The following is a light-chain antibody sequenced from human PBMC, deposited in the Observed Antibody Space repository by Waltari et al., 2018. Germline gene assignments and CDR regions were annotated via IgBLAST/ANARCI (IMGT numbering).Light chain of an antibody. CDR3: QAWDTTTGV. V-gene: IGLV3-1*01. CDR1: KWGDKH. Sequence: SFELTQPTSVSVSPGQTASITCSGDKWGDKHVCWYQQKPGQSPGAVSYQDNRRPSGIPERFAGSNSGNTATLTISGTQAMDEADYFCQAWDTTTGVFGGGTKLTVL. J-gene: IGLJ2*01. CDR2: QDN.